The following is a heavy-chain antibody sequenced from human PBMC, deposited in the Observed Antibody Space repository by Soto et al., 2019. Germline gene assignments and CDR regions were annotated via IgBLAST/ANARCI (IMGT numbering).Heavy chain of an antibody. CDR3: ARYVSRPGYSSGWLAPHFDY. CDR2: ISSSGSTI. J-gene: IGHJ4*02. Sequence: GGSLRLSCAASGFTFSSYEMNWVRQAPGKGLEWVSYISSSGSTIYYADSVKGRFTISRDNAKNSLYLQMNSLRTEDTAVYYCARYVSRPGYSSGWLAPHFDYWGQGTPVTVSS. D-gene: IGHD6-19*01. CDR1: GFTFSSYE. V-gene: IGHV3-48*03.